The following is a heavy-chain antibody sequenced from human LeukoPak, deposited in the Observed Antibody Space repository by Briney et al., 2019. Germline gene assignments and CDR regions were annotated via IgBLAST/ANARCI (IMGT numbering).Heavy chain of an antibody. J-gene: IGHJ6*02. CDR1: GGTFSSYA. V-gene: IGHV1-69*04. CDR3: ARDNPYDFWSGPQGMDV. CDR2: IIPILGIA. Sequence: SVKVSCKASGGTFSSYATSWVRQAPGQGLEWMGRIIPILGIANYAQKFQGRVTITADKSTSTAYMELSSLRSEDTAVYYCARDNPYDFWSGPQGMDVWGQGTTVTVSS. D-gene: IGHD3-3*01.